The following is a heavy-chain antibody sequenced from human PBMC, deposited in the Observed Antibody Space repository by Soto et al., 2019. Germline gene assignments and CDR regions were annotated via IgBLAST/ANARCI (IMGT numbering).Heavy chain of an antibody. Sequence: GASVKVSCKASGYTFTSYGISWVRQAPGQGLEWMGIINPSGGSTSYAQKFQGRVTMTRDTSTSTVYMELSSLRSEDTAVYYCARRSPRVYGDYVGVLDYWGQGTLVTVSS. D-gene: IGHD4-17*01. CDR2: INPSGGST. CDR1: GYTFTSYG. J-gene: IGHJ4*02. V-gene: IGHV1-46*03. CDR3: ARRSPRVYGDYVGVLDY.